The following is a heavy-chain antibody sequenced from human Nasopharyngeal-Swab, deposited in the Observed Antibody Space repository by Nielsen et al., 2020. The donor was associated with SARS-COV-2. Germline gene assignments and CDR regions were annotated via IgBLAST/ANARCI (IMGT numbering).Heavy chain of an antibody. CDR2: IWYDGSNK. CDR3: ARDYYGSGKGWFDP. V-gene: IGHV3-33*01. J-gene: IGHJ5*02. D-gene: IGHD3-10*01. Sequence: WIRQPPGKGLEWVAVIWYDGSNKYYADSVKGRFTISRDNSKNTLYLQMNSLRAEDTAVYYCARDYYGSGKGWFDPWGQGTLVTVS.